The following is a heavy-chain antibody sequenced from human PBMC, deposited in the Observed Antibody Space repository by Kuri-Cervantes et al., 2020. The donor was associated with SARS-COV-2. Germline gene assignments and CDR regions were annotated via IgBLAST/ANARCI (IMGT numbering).Heavy chain of an antibody. CDR1: GFTLSGYG. CDR3: ARDSDTTGYYWYFGL. J-gene: IGHJ2*01. CDR2: TSADRTKE. V-gene: IGHV3-33*05. D-gene: IGHD3-22*01. Sequence: GVSLKISCAASGFTLSGYGIHWVRQAPGKGLEWVAATSADRTKEYYLDSVKGRFAISRDNSKNTVYLQINSLRAEDTAVYYCARDSDTTGYYWYFGLWGRGTLVTVSS.